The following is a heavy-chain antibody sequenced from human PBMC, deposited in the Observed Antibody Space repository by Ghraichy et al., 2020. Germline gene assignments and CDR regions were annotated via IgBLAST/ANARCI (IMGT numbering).Heavy chain of an antibody. CDR1: GFTFNNYR. D-gene: IGHD6-6*01. J-gene: IGHJ4*02. V-gene: IGHV3-48*02. CDR3: EREQLGSPHFDY. CDR2: IGTSGATI. Sequence: SCAASGFTFNNYRINLVRQSPGKGLGWISYIGTSGATIYYADSLKGRFTISRDNAENSVYLQMRGLRDEDTGVYFWEREQLGSPHFDYWGQGTPVTVSS.